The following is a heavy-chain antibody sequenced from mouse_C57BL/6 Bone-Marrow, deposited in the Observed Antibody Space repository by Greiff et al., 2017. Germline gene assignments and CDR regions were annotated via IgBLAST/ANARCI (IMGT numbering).Heavy chain of an antibody. Sequence: QVQLQQSGPGLVQPSQSLSITCTVSGFSLTSYGVHWVRQSPGKGLEWLGVIWSGGSTDYNAAFLSRLSISKDNSKIQVFFKMNSLQADDTAIYYCARVFYWYFDVWGTGTTVTVSS. J-gene: IGHJ1*03. CDR3: ARVFYWYFDV. CDR1: GFSLTSYG. CDR2: IWSGGST. V-gene: IGHV2-2*01.